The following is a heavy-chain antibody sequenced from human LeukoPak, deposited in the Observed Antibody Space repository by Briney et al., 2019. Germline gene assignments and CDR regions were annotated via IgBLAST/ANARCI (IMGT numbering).Heavy chain of an antibody. J-gene: IGHJ4*02. V-gene: IGHV1-2*02. D-gene: IGHD1-26*01. Sequence: ASVKVSCKASGYTFTGYYMHWVRQAPGQGLEWMGWINPNGGGTNYAQKFQGRVTMTRDTSISTAYMELSRLRSDDTAVYYCAREVVGATSYYFDYRGQGTLVTVSS. CDR1: GYTFTGYY. CDR2: INPNGGGT. CDR3: AREVVGATSYYFDY.